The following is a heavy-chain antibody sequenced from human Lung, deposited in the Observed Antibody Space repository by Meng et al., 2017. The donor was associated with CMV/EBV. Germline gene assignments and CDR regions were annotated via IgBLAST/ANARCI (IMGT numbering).Heavy chain of an antibody. V-gene: IGHV1-2*02. CDR2: INPSNGGT. D-gene: IGHD1-20*01. CDR3: ARGSPITGARTPYYY. J-gene: IGHJ4*02. CDR1: GYTFTDYY. Sequence: ASVKVSCKASGYTFTDYYMHWVRQAPGQRLEWMGWINPSNGGTDYAQKFQGRVTMTRDTSISTAYIELSRLRSDDTAVYYCARGSPITGARTPYYYWGQGTLGT.